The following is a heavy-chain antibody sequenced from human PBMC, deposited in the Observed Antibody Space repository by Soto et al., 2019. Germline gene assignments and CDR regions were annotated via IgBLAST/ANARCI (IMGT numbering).Heavy chain of an antibody. CDR3: ARGRRGGVGYYDSSGYLDY. J-gene: IGHJ4*01. V-gene: IGHV1-46*01. CDR1: GYTFTSYY. Sequence: ASVKVSCKAPGYTFTSYYMHWARQAPGQGLEWMGIINPSGGSTSYAQKCQGRVTMSRDTSTSTVYMELSSLRSEDTGVYYCARGRRGGVGYYDSSGYLDYWG. CDR2: INPSGGST. D-gene: IGHD3-22*01.